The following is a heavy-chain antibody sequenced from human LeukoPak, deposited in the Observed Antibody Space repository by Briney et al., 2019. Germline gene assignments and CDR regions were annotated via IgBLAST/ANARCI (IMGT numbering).Heavy chain of an antibody. D-gene: IGHD6-19*01. V-gene: IGHV3-30*18. CDR1: GFTFSGYG. Sequence: GGSLRLSCAASGFTFSGYGMHWVRQAPGKGLEWVALISHDGSKKYYVDSVKGRFTISRDNSMNTLYLQMNSLRAQDTAVYYCVKVPRSGCCAFDIWGQGTMVTVSS. CDR2: ISHDGSKK. CDR3: VKVPRSGCCAFDI. J-gene: IGHJ3*02.